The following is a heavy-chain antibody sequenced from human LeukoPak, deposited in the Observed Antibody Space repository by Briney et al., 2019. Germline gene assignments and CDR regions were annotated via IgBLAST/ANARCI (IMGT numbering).Heavy chain of an antibody. V-gene: IGHV3-11*01. CDR3: VRGGSRYGNRYYYYGMDV. J-gene: IGHJ6*02. D-gene: IGHD5-18*01. CDR2: ISNSGADK. Sequence: GGSLRLPCATSGFTFSDYHMSWIRQAPGKGLDWVSYISNSGADKPYADSVKGRFTISRDNAKNSLYLQMHSLRAEDTAVYYCVRGGSRYGNRYYYYGMDVWGQGTTVIVSS. CDR1: GFTFSDYH.